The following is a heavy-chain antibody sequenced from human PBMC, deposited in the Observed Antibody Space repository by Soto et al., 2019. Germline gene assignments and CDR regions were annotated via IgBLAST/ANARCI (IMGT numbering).Heavy chain of an antibody. D-gene: IGHD2-21*01. CDR2: INHSGST. Sequence: SETLSLTCAVYGGSFSGYYWSWIRQPPGKGLEWIGEINHSGSTNYNPSLKSRVTISVDTSKNQFSLKLGSVTAADTAVYYCARGLHGGPLLANIVYDAFDIWGQGTMVTVSS. CDR1: GGSFSGYY. CDR3: ARGLHGGPLLANIVYDAFDI. V-gene: IGHV4-34*01. J-gene: IGHJ3*02.